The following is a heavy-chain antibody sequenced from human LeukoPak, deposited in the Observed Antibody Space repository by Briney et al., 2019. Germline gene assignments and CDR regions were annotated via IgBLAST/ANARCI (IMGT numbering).Heavy chain of an antibody. CDR3: ARGAVPAARDFYYYYYMDV. J-gene: IGHJ6*03. V-gene: IGHV4-34*01. D-gene: IGHD2-2*01. Sequence: PSETLSLTCAVYGGSFSGYYWSWIRQPPGKGLEWIGEINHSGSTNYNPSPKSRVTISVDTSKNQFSLKLSSVTAADTAVYYCARGAVPAARDFYYYYYMDVWGKGTTVTVSS. CDR2: INHSGST. CDR1: GGSFSGYY.